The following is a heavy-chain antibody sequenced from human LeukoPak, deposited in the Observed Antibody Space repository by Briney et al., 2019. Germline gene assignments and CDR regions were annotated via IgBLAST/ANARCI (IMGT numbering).Heavy chain of an antibody. CDR1: GYSISSGYY. J-gene: IGHJ4*02. CDR3: ARSPGITMIVVVNY. Sequence: SETLSLTCAVSGYSISSGYYWGWIRQPPGKGLEWIGSIYHSGSTYYNPSLKSRVTISVDTSNNQFSLKLSSVTAADTAVYYCARSPGITMIVVVNYWGQGTLVTVSS. D-gene: IGHD3-22*01. V-gene: IGHV4-38-2*01. CDR2: IYHSGST.